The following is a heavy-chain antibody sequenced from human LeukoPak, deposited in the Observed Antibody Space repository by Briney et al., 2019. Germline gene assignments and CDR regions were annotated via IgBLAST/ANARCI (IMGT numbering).Heavy chain of an antibody. CDR1: GFTFDDYA. Sequence: PGRSLRLSCAASGFTFDDYAMHWVRQAPGKGLEWVSGISYNSDTIGYADSVKGRFTISRDNAKNSLYLQMNSLRAEDTALYYCAKDYCGGDCYSGWYFDLWGRGTLITVSS. J-gene: IGHJ2*01. V-gene: IGHV3-9*01. D-gene: IGHD2-21*02. CDR2: ISYNSDTI. CDR3: AKDYCGGDCYSGWYFDL.